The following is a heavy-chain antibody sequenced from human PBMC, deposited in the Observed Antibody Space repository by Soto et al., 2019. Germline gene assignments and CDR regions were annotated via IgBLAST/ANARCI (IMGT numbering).Heavy chain of an antibody. J-gene: IGHJ4*02. CDR2: IYYTGNT. Sequence: SETLSLTCTVSGGSVSSSNHYWAWIRQPPGKGLEWIGRIYYTGNTYFNPSLESRVTMSVDTSKNQFSLKLSSVTAGDTAVYYCARRVYGSGRYGYWGQGSLVTVSS. D-gene: IGHD3-10*01. V-gene: IGHV4-39*01. CDR3: ARRVYGSGRYGY. CDR1: GGSVSSSNHY.